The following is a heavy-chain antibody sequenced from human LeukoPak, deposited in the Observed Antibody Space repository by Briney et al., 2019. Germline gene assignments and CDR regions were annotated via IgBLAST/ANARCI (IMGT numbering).Heavy chain of an antibody. CDR2: INHSGST. D-gene: IGHD3-16*02. Sequence: ASETLSLTCAVYGGSFSGYYWSWIRQPPGKGLEWIGEINHSGSTNYNPSLKSRVTISVDTSKNQFSLKLSSVTAADTAVYYCARGSSDYVWGSYRYTSATTHFDYWGQGTPVTVSS. CDR1: GGSFSGYY. V-gene: IGHV4-34*01. CDR3: ARGSSDYVWGSYRYTSATTHFDY. J-gene: IGHJ4*02.